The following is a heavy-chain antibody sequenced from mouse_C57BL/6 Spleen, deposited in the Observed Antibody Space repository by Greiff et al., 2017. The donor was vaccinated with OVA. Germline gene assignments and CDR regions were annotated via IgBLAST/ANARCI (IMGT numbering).Heavy chain of an antibody. V-gene: IGHV1-20*01. J-gene: IGHJ2*01. CDR1: GYSFTGYF. CDR3: TRSKVFITTVVAHFDY. D-gene: IGHD1-1*01. Sequence: VQLQQSGPELVKPGDSVKISCKASGYSFTGYFMNWVMQSHGKSLEWIGRINPYNGDTFYNQKFKGKATLTVDKSSSTAHMELRSLTSEDSAVYYCTRSKVFITTVVAHFDYWGKGTTLPVSS. CDR2: INPYNGDT.